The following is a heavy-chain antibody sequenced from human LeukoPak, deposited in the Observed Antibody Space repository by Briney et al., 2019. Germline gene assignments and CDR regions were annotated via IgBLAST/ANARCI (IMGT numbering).Heavy chain of an antibody. D-gene: IGHD3-9*01. Sequence: ASVTVSCKASGYTFTGYYVHWVRQAPGPGLEWMGWINPNSGGTNYAQKLQGRVTMTRDTSISTAYMELSRLRSDDTAVYYCARVIDFTIFSDYWGQGTLVTVSS. V-gene: IGHV1-2*02. CDR1: GYTFTGYY. CDR3: ARVIDFTIFSDY. CDR2: INPNSGGT. J-gene: IGHJ4*02.